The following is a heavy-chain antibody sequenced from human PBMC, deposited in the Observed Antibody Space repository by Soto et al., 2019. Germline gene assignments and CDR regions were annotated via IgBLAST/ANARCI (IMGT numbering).Heavy chain of an antibody. CDR1: GGTFSSYA. J-gene: IGHJ5*02. V-gene: IGHV1-69*01. CDR2: IIPIFGTA. D-gene: IGHD3-9*01. Sequence: QVQLVQSGAEVKKPGSSVKVSCKASGGTFSSYAISWVRQAPGQGLEWMGGIIPIFGTANYAQKFQGRVTITADESTSTAYMELSSLRSEDTAVYYCARVASQQYFDWLLPYNWFDPWGQGTLVTVSS. CDR3: ARVASQQYFDWLLPYNWFDP.